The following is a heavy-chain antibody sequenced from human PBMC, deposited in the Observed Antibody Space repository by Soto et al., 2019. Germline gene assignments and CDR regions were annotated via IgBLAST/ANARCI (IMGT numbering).Heavy chain of an antibody. J-gene: IGHJ5*02. Sequence: TLSLTCTVSGGSISSGGYYWSWIRQHPGKGLEWIGYIYYSGSTYYNPSLKSRVTISVDTSKNQFSLKLSSVTAADTAVYYCASGVVVVPAAIENWFDPWGQGTLVTVSS. CDR2: IYYSGST. CDR3: ASGVVVVPAAIENWFDP. CDR1: GGSISSGGYY. D-gene: IGHD2-2*02. V-gene: IGHV4-31*03.